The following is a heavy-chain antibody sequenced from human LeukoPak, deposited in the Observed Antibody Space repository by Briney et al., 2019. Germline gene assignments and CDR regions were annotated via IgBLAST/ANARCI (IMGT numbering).Heavy chain of an antibody. Sequence: GSLRLSCVASGFTFSNYRMSWVRQAPGKGLVWVANIIQDGSAKNYVDSVEGRFTISRDNAKNSLYLQMNSLRVEDTAVYYCARVTSYYYNTSGDYYFDYWGQGTLVTVSS. CDR1: GFTFSNYR. J-gene: IGHJ4*02. D-gene: IGHD3-22*01. CDR3: ARVTSYYYNTSGDYYFDY. CDR2: IIQDGSAK. V-gene: IGHV3-7*04.